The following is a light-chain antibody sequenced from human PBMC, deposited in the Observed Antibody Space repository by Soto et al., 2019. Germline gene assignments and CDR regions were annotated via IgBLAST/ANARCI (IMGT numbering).Light chain of an antibody. CDR2: SNN. Sequence: QSALTQPPSASGTPGQRVTISCSGSSSNIGSKTVNWYQQLPGTAPKLLIYSNNQRPSGVPDRFSASKSGTSASLAISGLQSEDEADYYCAAWDDSLNGVVFGGGTKVTVL. CDR3: AAWDDSLNGVV. V-gene: IGLV1-44*01. J-gene: IGLJ2*01. CDR1: SSNIGSKT.